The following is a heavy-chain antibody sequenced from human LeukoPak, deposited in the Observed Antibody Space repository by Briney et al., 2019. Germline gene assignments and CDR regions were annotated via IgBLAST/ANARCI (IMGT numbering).Heavy chain of an antibody. CDR2: IWYDDKNDQ. J-gene: IGHJ3*02. Sequence: GGSLRLSCAVSGFTFSRYGMHWIRQAPGKGTEWLTFIWYDDKNDQEYAESVKGRFTISRDNSKNTLYLQMNSLRTEDTAMYYCAKDRCSISNCREAFEIWGQGTSVTVSS. V-gene: IGHV3-30*02. D-gene: IGHD2-2*01. CDR1: GFTFSRYG. CDR3: AKDRCSISNCREAFEI.